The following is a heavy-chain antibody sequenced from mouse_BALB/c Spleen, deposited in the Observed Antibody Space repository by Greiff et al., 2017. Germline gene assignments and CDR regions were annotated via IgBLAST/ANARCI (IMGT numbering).Heavy chain of an antibody. D-gene: IGHD2-3*01. CDR2: ISSGGSYT. V-gene: IGHV5-9-4*01. CDR3: ARADGYWFAY. CDR1: GFTFSSYA. J-gene: IGHJ3*01. Sequence: EVQLVESGGGLVKPGGSLKLSCAASGFTFSSYAMSWVRQSPEKRLEWVAEISSGGSYTYYPDTVTGRFTISRDNAKNTLYLEMSSLRSEDTAMYYCARADGYWFAYWGQGTLVTVSA.